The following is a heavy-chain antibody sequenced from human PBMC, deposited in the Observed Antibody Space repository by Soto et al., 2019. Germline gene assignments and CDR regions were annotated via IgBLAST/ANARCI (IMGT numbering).Heavy chain of an antibody. CDR1: GGSISSYY. D-gene: IGHD3-22*01. J-gene: IGHJ5*02. CDR2: IYTSGST. Sequence: NPSETLSLTCTVSGGSISSYYWSWIRQPAGKGLEWIGRIYTSGSTNYNPSLKSRVTMSVDTSKNQFSLKLSSVTAADTAVYYCARDRRLYYDSSGWTGNWFDPWGQGTLVTV. V-gene: IGHV4-4*07. CDR3: ARDRRLYYDSSGWTGNWFDP.